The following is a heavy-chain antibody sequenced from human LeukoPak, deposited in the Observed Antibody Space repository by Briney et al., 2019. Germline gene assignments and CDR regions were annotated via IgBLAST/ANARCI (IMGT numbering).Heavy chain of an antibody. CDR3: ARARWMATIAFDY. CDR2: IYYSGST. V-gene: IGHV4-31*03. Sequence: PSETLSLTCTVSGGSISSGGYYWSWIRQHPGKGLEWIGYIYYSGSTYYNPSLKSRVTISVDTSKNLFSLKLSSVTAADTAVYYCARARWMATIAFDYWGQGTLVTVSS. CDR1: GGSISSGGYY. J-gene: IGHJ4*02. D-gene: IGHD5-24*01.